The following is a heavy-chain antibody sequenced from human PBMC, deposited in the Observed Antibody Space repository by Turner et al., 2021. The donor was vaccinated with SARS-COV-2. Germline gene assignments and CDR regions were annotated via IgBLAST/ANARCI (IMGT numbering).Heavy chain of an antibody. CDR3: ATSTVAGTELNYYGMDV. CDR1: GGSISSSSYY. D-gene: IGHD6-13*01. CDR2: IYYSGST. V-gene: IGHV4-39*01. Sequence: QLQLQESGPGLVKPSETLSLTCTVSGGSISSSSYYWGWIRPPPGKGLEWVGSIYYSGSTYYTPSLKSRVTISVDTSKNQFSLKLSAVTAADTAVYYCATSTVAGTELNYYGMDVWGQGTTVTVSS. J-gene: IGHJ6*02.